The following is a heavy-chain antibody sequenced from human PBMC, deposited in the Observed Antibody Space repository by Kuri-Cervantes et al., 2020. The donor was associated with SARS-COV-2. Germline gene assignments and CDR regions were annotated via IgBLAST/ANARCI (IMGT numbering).Heavy chain of an antibody. D-gene: IGHD6-19*01. Sequence: SVKVSCKASGGTFSSYAISWVRQAPGQGLEWMGGIIPIFGTANYAQKFQGRVTITADESTSTAYMELSILRSEDTAVYYCARGAVAGEWGFDYWGQGTLVTVSS. J-gene: IGHJ4*02. V-gene: IGHV1-69*13. CDR2: IIPIFGTA. CDR1: GGTFSSYA. CDR3: ARGAVAGEWGFDY.